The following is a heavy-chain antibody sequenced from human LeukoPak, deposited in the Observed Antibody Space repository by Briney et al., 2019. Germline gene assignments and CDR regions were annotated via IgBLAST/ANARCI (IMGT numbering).Heavy chain of an antibody. CDR3: AKTWGWGRHFDY. Sequence: GGSLRLSCAASGFTFSGYGMHWVRQAPGKGLEWVAVISYDGSNKYYADSVKGRFTISRDNSKNTLYLQMNSLRAEDTAVYYCAKTWGWGRHFDYWGQGTLVTVSS. CDR1: GFTFSGYG. CDR2: ISYDGSNK. J-gene: IGHJ4*02. V-gene: IGHV3-30*18. D-gene: IGHD7-27*01.